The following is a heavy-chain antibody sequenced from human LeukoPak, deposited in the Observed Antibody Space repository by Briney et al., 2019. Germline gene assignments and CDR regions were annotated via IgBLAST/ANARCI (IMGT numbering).Heavy chain of an antibody. J-gene: IGHJ3*02. CDR3: AREGHDRYAFDM. Sequence: GGSLRLSCAASGFIFSDYYMSWIRQAPGKGLEWVTYISTSGTTIYYADSVKGRFTISRDNSKNTLYLQMNSLRAEDTAVYYCAREGHDRYAFDMWGQGTMVTVSS. CDR1: GFIFSDYY. D-gene: IGHD3-22*01. V-gene: IGHV3-11*01. CDR2: ISTSGTTI.